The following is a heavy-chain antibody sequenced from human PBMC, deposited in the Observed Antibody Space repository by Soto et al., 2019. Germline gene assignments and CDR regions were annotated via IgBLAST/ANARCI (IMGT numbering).Heavy chain of an antibody. CDR2: IYYSGST. CDR3: ARVLRDYPFYYYYMDV. Sequence: QLQLQESGPGLVKPSETLSLTCTVSSGSISSSDCFWGWIRQPPGKGLEWIGKIYYSGSTYYNPSLKSRVAMSVDKSNNQFSLKLSSVTAADTAVYYCARVLRDYPFYYYYMDVWGKGTTVTVSS. J-gene: IGHJ6*03. V-gene: IGHV4-39*01. CDR1: SGSISSSDCF. D-gene: IGHD3-10*01.